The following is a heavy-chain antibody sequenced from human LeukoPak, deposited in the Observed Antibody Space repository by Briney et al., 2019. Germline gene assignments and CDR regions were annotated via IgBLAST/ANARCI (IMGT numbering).Heavy chain of an antibody. CDR1: GGSITSYS. Sequence: SETLSLTYTVSGGSITSYSWSWIRQPAGKGLEWIGHIYSTGSANYNPSLKSRVTMSVDTSKNQFSLKLSSVTAADTAVYYCARSPLLGSLEWLLGDYYYMDVWGKGTTVTVSS. V-gene: IGHV4-4*07. CDR3: ARSPLLGSLEWLLGDYYYMDV. J-gene: IGHJ6*03. CDR2: IYSTGSA. D-gene: IGHD3-3*01.